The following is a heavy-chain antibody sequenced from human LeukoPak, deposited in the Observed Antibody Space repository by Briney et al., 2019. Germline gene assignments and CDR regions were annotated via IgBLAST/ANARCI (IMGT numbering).Heavy chain of an antibody. Sequence: SETLSLTCTGSGGSISSYYWSWIRQPPGKGLEWIGYVYYSGSTNYNPSLKSRVTISVDTSKNQFSLKLSSVTAADTAVYYCARGVDGWLIDYWGQGTLVTVSS. CDR3: ARGVDGWLIDY. CDR2: VYYSGST. D-gene: IGHD5-12*01. V-gene: IGHV4-59*01. CDR1: GGSISSYY. J-gene: IGHJ4*02.